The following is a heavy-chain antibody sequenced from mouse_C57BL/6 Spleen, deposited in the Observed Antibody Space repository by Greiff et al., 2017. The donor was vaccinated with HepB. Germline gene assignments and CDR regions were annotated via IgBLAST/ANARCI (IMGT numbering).Heavy chain of an antibody. Sequence: DVQLQESGGGLVQPGGSMKLSCAASGFTFSDAWMDWVRQSPEKGLEWFAEIRNKANNHATYYAESVKGRFTITRDDSKSRVYLQMNSLRAEATGIYDCTRREAFYAMDYWGQGTSVTVSS. D-gene: IGHD6-1*01. CDR1: GFTFSDAW. CDR2: IRNKANNHAT. J-gene: IGHJ4*01. CDR3: TRREAFYAMDY. V-gene: IGHV6-6*01.